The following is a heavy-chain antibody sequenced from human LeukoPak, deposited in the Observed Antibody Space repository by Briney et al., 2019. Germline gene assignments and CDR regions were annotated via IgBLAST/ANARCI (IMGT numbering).Heavy chain of an antibody. Sequence: PGGSLRLSCAASGLTFSNFGMNWVRQAPGKGLEWVSGITSSDSRAYYADSVKGRFTISRDNAKNSLYLQMNSLRAEDTAVYYCAKADYPRDPWGQGTLVTVSS. CDR3: AKADYPRDP. CDR1: GLTFSNFG. D-gene: IGHD4-17*01. J-gene: IGHJ5*02. CDR2: ITSSDSRA. V-gene: IGHV3-23*01.